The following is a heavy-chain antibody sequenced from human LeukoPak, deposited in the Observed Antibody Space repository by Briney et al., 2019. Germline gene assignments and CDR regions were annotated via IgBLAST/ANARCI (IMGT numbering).Heavy chain of an antibody. Sequence: GGSLRPSCAASGFTLSSYAMSWVRQAPGKGLEWVSAISGSGGSTYYADSAKGRFTISRDNSKNTLDLQMNSLRAEDTAVYYCANPSIAVAGQDYWGQGTLVTASP. CDR1: GFTLSSYA. CDR3: ANPSIAVAGQDY. D-gene: IGHD6-19*01. V-gene: IGHV3-23*01. CDR2: ISGSGGST. J-gene: IGHJ4*02.